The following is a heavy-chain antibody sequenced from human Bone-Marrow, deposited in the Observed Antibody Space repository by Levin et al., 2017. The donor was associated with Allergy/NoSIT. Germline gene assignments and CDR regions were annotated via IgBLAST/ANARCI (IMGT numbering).Heavy chain of an antibody. CDR3: ARGGLTGGPYYYYGMDV. CDR1: GGSFSGYY. J-gene: IGHJ6*02. CDR2: INHSGST. D-gene: IGHD7-27*01. Sequence: PSETLSLTCAVYGGSFSGYYWSWIRQPPGKGLEWIGEINHSGSTNYNPSLKSRVTISVDTSKNQFSLKLSSVTAADTAVYYCARGGLTGGPYYYYGMDVWGQGTTVTVSS. V-gene: IGHV4-34*01.